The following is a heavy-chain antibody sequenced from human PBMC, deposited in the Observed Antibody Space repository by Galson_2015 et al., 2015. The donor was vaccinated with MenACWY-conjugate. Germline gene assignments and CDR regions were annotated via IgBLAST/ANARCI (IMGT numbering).Heavy chain of an antibody. V-gene: IGHV3-48*04. Sequence: SLRLSCAASGFIFNKFAMTWIRQAPGKGLEWVAYINSGSSAIHYADSVEGRFTISRDDASHLLFFQLNGLRAEDTGVYYCARVGYMVRGVVDYWGQGTLVTVAS. CDR1: GFIFNKFA. CDR3: ARVGYMVRGVVDY. J-gene: IGHJ4*02. CDR2: INSGSSAI. D-gene: IGHD3-10*01.